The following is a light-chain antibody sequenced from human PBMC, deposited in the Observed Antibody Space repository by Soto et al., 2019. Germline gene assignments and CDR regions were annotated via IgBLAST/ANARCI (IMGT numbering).Light chain of an antibody. CDR2: GAS. J-gene: IGKJ2*01. CDR3: QHYGNSPPMYT. Sequence: EIVLTQSPGTLSLSPGDRATLSCRASQSVSNDYLAWYQQKPGQAPRLLIYGASSRATGIPDRFSGSGSGTEFTLTFSRLEPEDFAVYYCQHYGNSPPMYTFGQGTKLEIK. V-gene: IGKV3-20*01. CDR1: QSVSNDY.